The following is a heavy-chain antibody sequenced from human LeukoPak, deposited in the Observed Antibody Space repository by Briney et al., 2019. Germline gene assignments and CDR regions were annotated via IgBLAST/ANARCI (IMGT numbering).Heavy chain of an antibody. Sequence: ASVKVSCKASGYTFTGYYMHWVRQAPGQGLEWMGWINPNSGDTNYAQKFQGWVTMTRDTSISTAYMELSRLRSDDTAVYYCARDGGDSAEYFQHWGQGTLVTVSS. V-gene: IGHV1-2*04. D-gene: IGHD2-21*02. J-gene: IGHJ1*01. CDR3: ARDGGDSAEYFQH. CDR1: GYTFTGYY. CDR2: INPNSGDT.